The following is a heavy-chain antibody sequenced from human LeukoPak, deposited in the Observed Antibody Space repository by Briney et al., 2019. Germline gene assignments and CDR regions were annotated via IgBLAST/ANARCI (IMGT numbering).Heavy chain of an antibody. CDR3: ARDRGVTVPGRRLDY. D-gene: IGHD6-19*01. CDR1: GAAISTYY. CDR2: ISASGST. V-gene: IGHV4-4*07. Sequence: SETLSLTCTVSGAAISTYYWSWIRQPAGKGLEWIGRISASGSTNYNPSHKSRVTISVDNSNNQFSLRLSSATAADTAVYYCARDRGVTVPGRRLDYWGQGTLVTVSS. J-gene: IGHJ4*02.